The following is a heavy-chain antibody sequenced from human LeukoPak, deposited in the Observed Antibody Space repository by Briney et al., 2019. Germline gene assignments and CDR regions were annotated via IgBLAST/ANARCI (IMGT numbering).Heavy chain of an antibody. CDR3: ARGGSGYETVCPY. D-gene: IGHD5-12*01. CDR1: GYTFTGYY. Sequence: ASVKVSCKASGYTFTGYYMHWVRQAPGQGLEWMGWINPNSGDTNYAQKFQGRVTMTRDTSISTAYMELSRLRSDDTAVYYCARGGSGYETVCPYWGQGTLVTVSS. J-gene: IGHJ4*02. V-gene: IGHV1-2*02. CDR2: INPNSGDT.